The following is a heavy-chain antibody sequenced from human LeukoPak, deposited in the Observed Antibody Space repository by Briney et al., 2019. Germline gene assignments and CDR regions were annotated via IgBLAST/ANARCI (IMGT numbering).Heavy chain of an antibody. Sequence: PSQTLSLTCTVSGGSISSGGYYWSWIRQHPGKGLEWIGYIYYSGSTYYNPSLKSRVTISVDTSKNQFSLKLSSVTAADTAVYYCARGVYNWNDGYYFGYWGQGTLVTVSS. D-gene: IGHD1-20*01. J-gene: IGHJ4*02. CDR3: ARGVYNWNDGYYFGY. CDR1: GGSISSGGYY. CDR2: IYYSGST. V-gene: IGHV4-31*03.